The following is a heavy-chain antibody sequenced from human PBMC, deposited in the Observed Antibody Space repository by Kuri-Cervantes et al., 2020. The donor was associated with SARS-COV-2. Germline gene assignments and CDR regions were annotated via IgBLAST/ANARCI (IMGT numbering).Heavy chain of an antibody. CDR2: IIPIFGTA. CDR3: ARDQYGSGGMGNY. J-gene: IGHJ4*02. CDR1: GGTFSSYA. V-gene: IGHV1-69*13. D-gene: IGHD3-10*01. Sequence: SVKVSCKASGGTFSSYAIGWVRQAPGQGLEWMGGIIPIFGTANYAQKFQGRVTITADESTSTAYMELSSLRSEDTAVYYCARDQYGSGGMGNYWGQGTLVTVSS.